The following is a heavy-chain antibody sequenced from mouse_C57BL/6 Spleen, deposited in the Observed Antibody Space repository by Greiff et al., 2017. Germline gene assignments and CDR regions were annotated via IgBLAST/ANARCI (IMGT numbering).Heavy chain of an antibody. J-gene: IGHJ4*01. CDR3: AVYDYDGRDYYAMDY. D-gene: IGHD2-4*01. Sequence: EVKVVESGGGLVKPGGSLKLSCAASGFTFSDYGMHWVRQAPEKGLEWVAYISSGSSTIYYADTVKGRFTISRDNAKNTLFLQMTSLRSEDTAMYYCAVYDYDGRDYYAMDYWGQGTSVTVSS. CDR1: GFTFSDYG. CDR2: ISSGSSTI. V-gene: IGHV5-17*01.